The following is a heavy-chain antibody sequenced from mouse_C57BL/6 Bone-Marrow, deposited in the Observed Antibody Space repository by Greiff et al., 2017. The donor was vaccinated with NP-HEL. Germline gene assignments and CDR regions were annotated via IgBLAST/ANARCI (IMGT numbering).Heavy chain of an antibody. V-gene: IGHV3-6*01. CDR3: ARGGAGVPHY. CDR1: GYSITSGYY. Sequence: EVQLQQSGPGLVKPSQSLSLTCSVTGYSITSGYYWNWIRQFPGNKLEWMGYISYDGSNNYNPSLKNRISITRDTSKNEFFLKLNSVTTEDTATYYCARGGAGVPHYWGQGTTLTVSS. J-gene: IGHJ2*01. CDR2: ISYDGSN.